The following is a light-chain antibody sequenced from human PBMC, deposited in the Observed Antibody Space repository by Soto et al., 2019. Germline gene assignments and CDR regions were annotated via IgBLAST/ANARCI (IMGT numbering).Light chain of an antibody. CDR1: QSISSSY. Sequence: IVFTQSPGTLSLSPGERATLSCRASQSISSSYLAWYQQKPGQAPRLLIYGASNRATAIPDRFSGSGSGTDFTLTISRLEPEDFAVYYCQQYDDSPGTFGQGTKVDIK. CDR2: GAS. CDR3: QQYDDSPGT. J-gene: IGKJ1*01. V-gene: IGKV3-20*01.